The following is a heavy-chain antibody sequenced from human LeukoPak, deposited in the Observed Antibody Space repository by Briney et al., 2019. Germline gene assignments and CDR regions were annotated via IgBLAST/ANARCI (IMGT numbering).Heavy chain of an antibody. D-gene: IGHD3-16*01. CDR1: GFTFSDYW. J-gene: IGHJ3*02. V-gene: IGHV3-74*01. CDR3: ARGGAPYALDI. CDR2: INSGGSTT. Sequence: PGGSLRLSCAASGFTFSDYWMHWVRQAPGKGLVWVSHINSGGSTTNYADSVKGRFTISRDNAKNTLYLQMNSLRAEDTTVYYCARGGAPYALDIWGQGTVVTVSS.